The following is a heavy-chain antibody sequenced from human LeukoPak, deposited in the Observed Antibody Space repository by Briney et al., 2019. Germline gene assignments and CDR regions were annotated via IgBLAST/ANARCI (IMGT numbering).Heavy chain of an antibody. CDR2: IYDSGST. Sequence: SETLSLTCTVSGGSISSSFWSWIRQPPGKGREWIGYIYDSGSTTSNPSLRSRVTISVDTSKNQFSLKPSSVTAADTAVYYCAKEAYCGGDCYSGFDYWGQGTLVTVSS. V-gene: IGHV4-59*01. D-gene: IGHD2-21*02. J-gene: IGHJ4*02. CDR1: GGSISSSF. CDR3: AKEAYCGGDCYSGFDY.